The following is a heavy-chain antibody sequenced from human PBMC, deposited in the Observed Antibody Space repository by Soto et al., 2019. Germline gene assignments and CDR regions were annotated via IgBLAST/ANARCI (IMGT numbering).Heavy chain of an antibody. D-gene: IGHD2-15*01. J-gene: IGHJ4*02. Sequence: EVQLLESGGGLVQPGGSLRLSCAASGFTFSSYAMSWVRQAPGKGLEWVSAISGSGGSTYYADSVKGRFTISRDNSKNTLYLQMNSLRAEDTAVYYCAKDQGWVVVVVAGFAYWGQGPLVTVSS. CDR3: AKDQGWVVVVVAGFAY. CDR1: GFTFSSYA. CDR2: ISGSGGST. V-gene: IGHV3-23*01.